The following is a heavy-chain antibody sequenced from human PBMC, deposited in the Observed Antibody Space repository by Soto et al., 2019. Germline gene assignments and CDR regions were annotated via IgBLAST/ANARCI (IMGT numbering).Heavy chain of an antibody. CDR1: GFNFKAYG. J-gene: IGHJ6*02. D-gene: IGHD6-6*01. V-gene: IGHV3-30*18. CDR2: ISFDGSKI. Sequence: QVQLVESGGGVVQPGRSLRLSCAASGFNFKAYGMHWVRQAPGKGLEWVAVISFDGSKIFYADSVKGRFTISRDNSKNTLYQQVNSLRTADTAVYYCAKGSSSVYYYYYGLDVWGQGTTVTVSS. CDR3: AKGSSSVYYYYYGLDV.